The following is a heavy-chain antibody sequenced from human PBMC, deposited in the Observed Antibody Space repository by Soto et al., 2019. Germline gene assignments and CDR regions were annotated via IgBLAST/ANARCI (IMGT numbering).Heavy chain of an antibody. CDR3: APQGARGLYYFDH. V-gene: IGHV3-23*01. J-gene: IGHJ4*02. CDR2: ISGSGGST. D-gene: IGHD1-26*01. Sequence: EVQLLESGGCLVQPGGSLRLSCAASGFTFSSYMSWVRQAPGKGLEWVSGISGSGGSTNYADSVKGRFTISRDNSKNSLYLQMNNLRSEDTAVYYCAPQGARGLYYFDHWGQGTLVTVSS. CDR1: GFTFSSY.